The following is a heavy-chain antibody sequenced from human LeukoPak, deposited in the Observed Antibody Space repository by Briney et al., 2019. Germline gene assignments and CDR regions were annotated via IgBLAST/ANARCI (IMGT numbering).Heavy chain of an antibody. V-gene: IGHV5-51*01. Sequence: GESLKISCKGSGYSSTSYWIGWVRLMPGKGLEWMGVIYPGDSDIRYSPSFLGQVTFSADKSSSTAYMQWSSLKASDTAMYYCARRRNSAWDFDYWGQGTLVTVSS. D-gene: IGHD6-19*01. CDR2: IYPGDSDI. J-gene: IGHJ4*02. CDR3: ARRRNSAWDFDY. CDR1: GYSSTSYW.